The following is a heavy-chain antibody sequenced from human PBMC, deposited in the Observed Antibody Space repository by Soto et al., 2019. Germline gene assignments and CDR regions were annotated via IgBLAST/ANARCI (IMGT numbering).Heavy chain of an antibody. J-gene: IGHJ6*02. CDR2: ISAYNGNT. V-gene: IGHV1-18*01. CDR3: ARMGSYYDFWSGYYIRVGCCYYYYGMDV. D-gene: IGHD3-3*01. Sequence: ASVKVSCKASGYTFTSYGISWVRQAPGQGLEWMGWISAYNGNTNYAQKLQGRVTMTTDTSTSTAYMELRSLRSDDTAVYYCARMGSYYDFWSGYYIRVGCCYYYYGMDVWGQGTTVTVSS. CDR1: GYTFTSYG.